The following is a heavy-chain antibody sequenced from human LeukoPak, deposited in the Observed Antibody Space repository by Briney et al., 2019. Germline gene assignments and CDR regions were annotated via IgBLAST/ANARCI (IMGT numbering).Heavy chain of an antibody. V-gene: IGHV1-69*13. Sequence: SVKVSCKASGGTFSSYAISWVRQAPGQGLEWMGGIIPIFGTANYAQKFQGRVTITADESTSTAYMELRSLRSDDTAVYYCARTMVRGLGGKYYFDYWGQGTLVTVSS. D-gene: IGHD3-10*01. CDR2: IIPIFGTA. CDR1: GGTFSSYA. J-gene: IGHJ4*02. CDR3: ARTMVRGLGGKYYFDY.